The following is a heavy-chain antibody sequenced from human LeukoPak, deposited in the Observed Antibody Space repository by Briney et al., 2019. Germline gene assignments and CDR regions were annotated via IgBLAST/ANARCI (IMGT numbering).Heavy chain of an antibody. CDR3: ARSSGAYRSFDY. D-gene: IGHD1-26*01. Sequence: SETLSLTCTVYGRFISSYYWSWIRQPPGKGLEWIGYIYYSGTTDYNPSLKSRVTISVDTSNNQFYLKVSSVTAADTAVYYCARSSGAYRSFDYWGQGTLVPVSS. CDR2: IYYSGTT. CDR1: GRFISSYY. V-gene: IGHV4-59*01. J-gene: IGHJ4*02.